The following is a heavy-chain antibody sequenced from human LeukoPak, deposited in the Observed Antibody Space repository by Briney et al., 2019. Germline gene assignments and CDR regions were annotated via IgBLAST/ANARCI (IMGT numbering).Heavy chain of an antibody. J-gene: IGHJ4*02. CDR2: ISGSGGST. CDR3: AKSGSRYCSSTSCYTADY. Sequence: GGSLRLSCAASGFTFSSYAMSWVRQAPGKGLEWVSAISGSGGSTYYADSVKGRFTISRDNSKNTLYLQMNSLRAEDTAVYYCAKSGSRYCSSTSCYTADYWGQGTLVTVSS. CDR1: GFTFSSYA. D-gene: IGHD2-2*02. V-gene: IGHV3-23*01.